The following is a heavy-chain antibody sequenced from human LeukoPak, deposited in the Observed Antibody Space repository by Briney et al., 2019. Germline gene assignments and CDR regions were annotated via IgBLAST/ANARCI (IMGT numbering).Heavy chain of an antibody. J-gene: IGHJ4*02. Sequence: GGSLRLSCAASGFTFSDYYMSWIRQAPGKGLEWVSYISSSGSTIYYADSVKGRFTISRDNAKNSLYLQMNSLRAEDTALYYCAKSPPGSWSMDYWGQGTLVTVSS. CDR1: GFTFSDYY. CDR3: AKSPPGSWSMDY. V-gene: IGHV3-11*01. CDR2: ISSSGSTI. D-gene: IGHD6-13*01.